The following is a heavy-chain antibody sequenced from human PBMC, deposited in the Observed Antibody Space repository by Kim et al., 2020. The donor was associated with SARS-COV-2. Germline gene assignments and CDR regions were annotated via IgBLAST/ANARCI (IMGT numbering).Heavy chain of an antibody. V-gene: IGHV5-10-1*01. CDR3: AVSSGMHYDMLTWVDY. J-gene: IGHJ4*02. CDR1: GYSFTSYW. Sequence: GESLKISCKGSGYSFTSYWISWVRQMPGKGLEWMGRIDPSDSYTNYSPSFQGHVTISADKSISTAYLQWSSLKASDTAMYYCAVSSGMHYDMLTWVDYWGQATLVTVSS. D-gene: IGHD3-9*01. CDR2: IDPSDSYT.